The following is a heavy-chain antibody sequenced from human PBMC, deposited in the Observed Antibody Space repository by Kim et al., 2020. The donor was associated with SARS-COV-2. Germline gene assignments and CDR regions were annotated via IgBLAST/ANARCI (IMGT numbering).Heavy chain of an antibody. Sequence: SETLSLTCTVSGGSISSKSYYWGWIRQPPGKGLEWIGSIYYSGSSYYNQSLKSRVTISVDTSKNQFSLKLSSVTAADTAVYYCARAWGYNYGPLDYWGQGTLLTVSS. CDR1: GGSISSKSYY. D-gene: IGHD5-18*01. V-gene: IGHV4-39*01. CDR2: IYYSGSS. CDR3: ARAWGYNYGPLDY. J-gene: IGHJ4*02.